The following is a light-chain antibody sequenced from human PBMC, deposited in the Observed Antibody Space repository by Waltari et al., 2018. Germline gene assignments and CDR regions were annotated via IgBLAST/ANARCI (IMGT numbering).Light chain of an antibody. CDR1: ALPKKN. Sequence: SYELTQPPSVSVSPGQTDRNTCSGDALPKKNAYWYQQKPGQAPVLVTYKDTERPSGIPDRFSGSSSGTTVTLTISGVQAESEADYYCQSGYITSTHVVFGGGTKLTVL. CDR2: KDT. J-gene: IGLJ2*01. V-gene: IGLV3-25*03. CDR3: QSGYITSTHVV.